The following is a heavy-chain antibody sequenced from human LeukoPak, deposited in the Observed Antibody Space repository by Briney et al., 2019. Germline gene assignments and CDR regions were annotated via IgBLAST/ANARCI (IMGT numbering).Heavy chain of an antibody. J-gene: IGHJ3*02. Sequence: ASVKVSCKASGYTFTSYYMHWVRQAPGQGLEWMGIINPSGGSTSYAQKFQGRVTMTRDTSTSTVYMELSSLRSEDTAVYYCARERRAVAGTGGAFDIWGQGTMVTVSS. D-gene: IGHD6-19*01. CDR2: INPSGGST. CDR3: ARERRAVAGTGGAFDI. V-gene: IGHV1-46*01. CDR1: GYTFTSYY.